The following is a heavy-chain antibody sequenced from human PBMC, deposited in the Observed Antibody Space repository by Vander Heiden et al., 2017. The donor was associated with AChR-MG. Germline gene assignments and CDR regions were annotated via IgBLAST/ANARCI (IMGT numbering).Heavy chain of an antibody. V-gene: IGHV2-70*01. CDR3: ARIPRLGYYGSGTYHQAGYDY. Sequence: QVTLRESGPALVKPTQTLTLTCTFSGFSLSTSGMCVSWIRQPPGKALEWLALIDWDDDKFYSTSLKTRLTISKDTSKNQVVLTMTNMDPVDTATYYCARIPRLGYYGSGTYHQAGYDYWGQGTLVTVSS. CDR1: GFSLSTSGMC. J-gene: IGHJ4*02. CDR2: IDWDDDK. D-gene: IGHD3-10*01.